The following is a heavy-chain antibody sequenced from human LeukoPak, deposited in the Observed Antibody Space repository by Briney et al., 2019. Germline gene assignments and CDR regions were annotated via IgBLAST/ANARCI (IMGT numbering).Heavy chain of an antibody. CDR2: ISATGYTT. D-gene: IGHD1-14*01. V-gene: IGHV3-23*01. CDR1: GFTFSSYW. CDR3: ARGGGHHHFDY. Sequence: PGGSLRLSCAASGFTFSSYWMTWVRQAPGKGLEWVSAISATGYTTYYADSVKGRFTISTDNSKSTVCLQMNSLRAEDTAVYYCARGGGHHHFDYWGQGTLVTVSS. J-gene: IGHJ4*02.